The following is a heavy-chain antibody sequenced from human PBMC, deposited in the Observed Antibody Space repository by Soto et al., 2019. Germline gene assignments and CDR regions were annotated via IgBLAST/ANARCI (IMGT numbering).Heavy chain of an antibody. CDR1: GYSFTSYW. D-gene: IGHD2-21*01. J-gene: IGHJ3*02. CDR2: IYPGDSDT. CDR3: ARGPYCGWPDCGGEGHAFDI. Sequence: EVQLVQSGAEVKKPGESLKISCKGSGYSFTSYWIGWVRQMPGKGLEWMGIIYPGDSDTRYSPSFQGQVTISADKSISTAYLQWSSLKASDTAMYYCARGPYCGWPDCGGEGHAFDIWGQGTMVTVSS. V-gene: IGHV5-51*01.